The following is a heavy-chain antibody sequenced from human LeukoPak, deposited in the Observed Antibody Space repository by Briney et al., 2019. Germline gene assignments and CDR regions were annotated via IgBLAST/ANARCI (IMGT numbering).Heavy chain of an antibody. CDR1: GGSFSGYY. Sequence: TSETLSLTCAVYGGSFSGYYWNWIRQPPGKGLEWIGEINHSGSTNYNPSLKSRVTISVDTSKNQFSLKLSSVTAADTAVYYCARGPVVEKAFDIWGQGTMVTVSS. CDR3: ARGPVVEKAFDI. J-gene: IGHJ3*02. V-gene: IGHV4-34*01. CDR2: INHSGST. D-gene: IGHD2-21*01.